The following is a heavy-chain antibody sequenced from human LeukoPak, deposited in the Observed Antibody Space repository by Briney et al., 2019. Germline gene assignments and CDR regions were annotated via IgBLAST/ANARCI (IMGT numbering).Heavy chain of an antibody. CDR2: IRYDGSNK. J-gene: IGHJ6*03. CDR3: ARETGGIAAAGTASMDV. CDR1: GFTFSSYG. D-gene: IGHD6-13*01. V-gene: IGHV3-30*02. Sequence: GGSLRLSCAASGFTFSSYGMHWVRQAPGKGLEWVAFIRYDGSNKYYADSVKGRFTISRDNSKNTLYLQMNSLRAEDTAVYYCARETGGIAAAGTASMDVWGKGTTVTVSS.